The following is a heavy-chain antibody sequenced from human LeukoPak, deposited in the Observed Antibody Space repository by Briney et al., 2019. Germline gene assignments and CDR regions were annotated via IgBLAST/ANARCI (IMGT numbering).Heavy chain of an antibody. V-gene: IGHV4-34*01. CDR2: INHSGST. CDR1: RFTFSSYS. D-gene: IGHD3-9*01. CDR3: ARRKRYYDILTGQTKTYYFDY. Sequence: PGGSLRLSCAASRFTFSSYSMNWVRQPPGKGLEWIGEINHSGSTNYNPSLKSRVTISVDTSKNQFSLKLSSVTAADTAVYYCARRKRYYDILTGQTKTYYFDYWGQGTLVTVSS. J-gene: IGHJ4*02.